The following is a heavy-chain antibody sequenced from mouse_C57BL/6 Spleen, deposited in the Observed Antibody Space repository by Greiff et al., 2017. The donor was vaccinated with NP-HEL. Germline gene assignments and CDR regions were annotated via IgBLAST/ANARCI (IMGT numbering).Heavy chain of an antibody. Sequence: EVKVVESEGGLVQPGSSMKLSCTASGFTFSDYYMAWVRQVPEKGLEWVANINYDGSSTYYLDSLKSRFIISRDNAKNILYLQMSSLKSEDTATYYCARVGEPYGSSYYFDVWGTGTTVTVSS. J-gene: IGHJ1*03. CDR2: INYDGSST. CDR3: ARVGEPYGSSYYFDV. V-gene: IGHV5-16*01. D-gene: IGHD1-1*01. CDR1: GFTFSDYY.